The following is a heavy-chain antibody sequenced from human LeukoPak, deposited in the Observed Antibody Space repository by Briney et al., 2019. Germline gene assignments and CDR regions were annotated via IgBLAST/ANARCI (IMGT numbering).Heavy chain of an antibody. CDR2: IYYSGST. D-gene: IGHD3-10*01. J-gene: IGHJ4*02. CDR3: ARDQRWFGDNYFDY. CDR1: GGSISSYY. Sequence: SETLSLTCTVSGGSISSYYWSWIRQPPGKGLEWIGYIYYSGSTNYNPSLKSRVTISVDTSKNQFSLKLSSVTAADTAVYYCARDQRWFGDNYFDYWGQGTLVTVSS. V-gene: IGHV4-59*01.